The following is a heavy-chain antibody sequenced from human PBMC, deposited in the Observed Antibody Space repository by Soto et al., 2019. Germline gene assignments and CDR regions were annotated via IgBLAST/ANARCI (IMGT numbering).Heavy chain of an antibody. V-gene: IGHV3-48*03. J-gene: IGHJ4*02. Sequence: RGCSLKLSCAASGVTFSSYEMNWVLQDPGKGLEWVSYISSSGSTIYYADSVKGRFTISRDNAKNSLYLQMNSLRAEDTAVYYCARDGEGVRLYFDYWGQGTLVTVSS. D-gene: IGHD3-10*01. CDR1: GVTFSSYE. CDR2: ISSSGSTI. CDR3: ARDGEGVRLYFDY.